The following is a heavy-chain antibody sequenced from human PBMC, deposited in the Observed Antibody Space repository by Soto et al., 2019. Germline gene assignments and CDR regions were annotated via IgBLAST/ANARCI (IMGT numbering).Heavy chain of an antibody. V-gene: IGHV1-18*01. CDR2: ISAYNGNT. Sequence: GASVQVSCKASGYTFTSYGISWVRQAPGQGLEWMGWISAYNGNTNYAQKLQGRVTMTTDTSTSTAYMELRSLRSDDTAVYYCAIDLYDYSNFFDSWGPGTLCTVSS. CDR3: AIDLYDYSNFFDS. J-gene: IGHJ4*02. D-gene: IGHD4-4*01. CDR1: GYTFTSYG.